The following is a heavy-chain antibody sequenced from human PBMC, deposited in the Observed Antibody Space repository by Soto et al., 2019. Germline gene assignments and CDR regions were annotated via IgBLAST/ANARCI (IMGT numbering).Heavy chain of an antibody. D-gene: IGHD6-19*01. Sequence: SETLSLTCAVYGGSFSGYYWSWIRQPPGKGLEWIGEINHSGSTNYNPSLKSRVTISVDTSKNQFSLKLSSVTAPDTAVYYCATNLNSSGWYRDYWGQGTLVTVSS. V-gene: IGHV4-34*01. J-gene: IGHJ4*02. CDR1: GGSFSGYY. CDR2: INHSGST. CDR3: ATNLNSSGWYRDY.